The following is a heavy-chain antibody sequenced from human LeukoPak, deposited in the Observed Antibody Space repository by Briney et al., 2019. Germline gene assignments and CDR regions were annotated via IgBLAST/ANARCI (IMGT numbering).Heavy chain of an antibody. Sequence: GRSPRLSRAAPGFTFSSYAMHWVRPSPGKGLGWVSVISYDGSNKYYADSVKGRFTISRDNSKNTLYLQMNSLRAENTAVYYCATTTVTTQYNWFDPWGQGTLVTVSS. CDR1: GFTFSSYA. D-gene: IGHD4-17*01. CDR2: ISYDGSNK. J-gene: IGHJ5*02. CDR3: ATTTVTTQYNWFDP. V-gene: IGHV3-30-3*01.